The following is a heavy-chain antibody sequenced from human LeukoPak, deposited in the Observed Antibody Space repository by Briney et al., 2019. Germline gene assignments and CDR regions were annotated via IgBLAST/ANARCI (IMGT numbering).Heavy chain of an antibody. CDR1: GVPIDGDY. V-gene: IGHV4-4*09. CDR2: IYTTGRT. Sequence: SETLSLTCSVSGVPIDGDYWSWIRQPPGKALEWIGYIYTTGRTNYNPPLKSRVTISVDTSKNQFSLKLNSVTAADTAVYYCAKILGSGVWYGFDIWGQGTMVTVSS. D-gene: IGHD2-21*01. CDR3: AKILGSGVWYGFDI. J-gene: IGHJ3*02.